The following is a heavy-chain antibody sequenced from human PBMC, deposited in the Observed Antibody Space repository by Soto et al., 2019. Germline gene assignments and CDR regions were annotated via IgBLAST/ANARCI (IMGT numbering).Heavy chain of an antibody. CDR2: IKQDGSEK. V-gene: IGHV3-7*01. Sequence: PGVSLRLSCGASGFTFSTYWMSWVRQAPGKGLEWVANIKQDGSEKYYVDSVKDRFTISRDNAKNSLYLQMNSLRAEDSAVYYCARVYPGSGWPYDYYGMDVWGKGTTVTVSS. CDR3: ARVYPGSGWPYDYYGMDV. J-gene: IGHJ6*04. D-gene: IGHD6-19*01. CDR1: GFTFSTYW.